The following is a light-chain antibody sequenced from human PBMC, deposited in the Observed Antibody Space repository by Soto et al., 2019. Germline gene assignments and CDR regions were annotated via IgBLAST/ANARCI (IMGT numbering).Light chain of an antibody. V-gene: IGLV2-14*01. CDR3: SSYATSSTLDVV. CDR2: DVS. Sequence: QSVLTQPASVSGSPGQSITISCTGTSSDFGGYTYVSWYQQHPGKAPKLIIYDVSNRPSGVSYRFSGSESGNTATLTISGLQAEEEADYYCSSYATSSTLDVVFGGGTKLTVL. CDR1: SSDFGGYTY. J-gene: IGLJ2*01.